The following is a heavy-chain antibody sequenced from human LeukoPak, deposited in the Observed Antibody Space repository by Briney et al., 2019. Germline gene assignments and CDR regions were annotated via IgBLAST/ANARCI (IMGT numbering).Heavy chain of an antibody. CDR3: ARGASEYDSSGVDYYFDY. D-gene: IGHD3-22*01. CDR1: GFTFSSYA. V-gene: IGHV3-30*04. Sequence: PGGSLRLSCAASGFTFSSYAMHWVRQAPGKGLEWVAVISYDGSNKYYADSVKGRFTTSRDNSKNTLYLQMNSLRAEDTAVYYCARGASEYDSSGVDYYFDYWGQGTLVTVSS. J-gene: IGHJ4*02. CDR2: ISYDGSNK.